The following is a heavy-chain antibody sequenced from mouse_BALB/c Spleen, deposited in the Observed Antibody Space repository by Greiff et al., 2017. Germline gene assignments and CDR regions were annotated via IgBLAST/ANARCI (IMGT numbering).Heavy chain of an antibody. D-gene: IGHD4-1*01. CDR1: GFTFSSYA. CDR2: ISSGGST. Sequence: EVHLVESGGGLVKPGGSLKLSCAASGFTFSSYAMSWVRQTPEKRLEWVASISSGGSTYYPDSVKGRFTISRDNARNILYLQMSSLRSEDTAMYYCARGNWDDWYFDVWGAGTTVTVSS. V-gene: IGHV5-6-5*01. CDR3: ARGNWDDWYFDV. J-gene: IGHJ1*01.